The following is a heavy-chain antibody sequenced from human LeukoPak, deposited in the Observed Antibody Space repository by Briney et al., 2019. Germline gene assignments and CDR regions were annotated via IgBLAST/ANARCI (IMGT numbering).Heavy chain of an antibody. Sequence: PGGSLRLSCAASGFTFSSYAMHWVRQAPGKGLEWVAVISYDGSNKYYADSVKGRFTITRDNSKNTLYLQMNSLRAEDTAVYYCARGRVADCSSTSCYGYYYYGMDVWGQGTTVTVSS. CDR1: GFTFSSYA. V-gene: IGHV3-30*04. CDR2: ISYDGSNK. J-gene: IGHJ6*02. CDR3: ARGRVADCSSTSCYGYYYYGMDV. D-gene: IGHD2-2*01.